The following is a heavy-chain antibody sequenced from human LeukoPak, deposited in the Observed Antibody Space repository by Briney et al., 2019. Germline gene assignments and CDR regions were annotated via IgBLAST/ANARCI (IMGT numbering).Heavy chain of an antibody. D-gene: IGHD3-9*01. CDR1: GGTFSSYA. CDR2: IIPIFGTA. CDR3: ASLPDNSDWFQGVVLDM. J-gene: IGHJ3*02. V-gene: IGHV1-69*06. Sequence: ASVKVSCKASGGTFSSYAISWVRQAPGQGLEWMGGIIPIFGTANYAQKFQGRVTITADKSTSTAYMELSSLRSEDTAVYYCASLPDNSDWFQGVVLDMWGQGTKVTVSS.